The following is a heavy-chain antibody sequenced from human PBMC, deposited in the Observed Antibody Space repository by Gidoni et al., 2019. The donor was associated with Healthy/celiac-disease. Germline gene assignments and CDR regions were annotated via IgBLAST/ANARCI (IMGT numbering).Heavy chain of an antibody. J-gene: IGHJ4*02. D-gene: IGHD6-13*01. Sequence: QVQLQESGPGLVKPSETLSLTCTVSGGSISSYYWSWIRQPPGKGLEWIGYIYYRGSTNYNPSLKSRVTISVDTSKNQFSLKLSSVTAADTAVYYCAVYDSSSWMVLYWGQGTLVTVSS. CDR3: AVYDSSSWMVLY. CDR2: IYYRGST. CDR1: GGSISSYY. V-gene: IGHV4-59*01.